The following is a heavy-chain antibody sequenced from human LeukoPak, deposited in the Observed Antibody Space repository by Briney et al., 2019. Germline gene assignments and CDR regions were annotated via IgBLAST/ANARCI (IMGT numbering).Heavy chain of an antibody. CDR2: IHYTGRS. Sequence: SETLSLTCTVSGASISDYYWSWIRQPPGQGLEWIGYIHYTGRSDYNPSLKSRVAISVDTSKMQFSLKLNSVTAADTAVYYCARLSPIIPVSTYYYPSMDVWAKGTTVTVSS. D-gene: IGHD2/OR15-2a*01. CDR3: ARLSPIIPVSTYYYPSMDV. V-gene: IGHV4-59*01. CDR1: GASISDYY. J-gene: IGHJ6*03.